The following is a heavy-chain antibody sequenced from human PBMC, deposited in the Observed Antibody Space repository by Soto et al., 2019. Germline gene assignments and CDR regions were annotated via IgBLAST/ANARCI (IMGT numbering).Heavy chain of an antibody. CDR2: ISYDGSNK. Sequence: GGSLRLSCAASGFTFSSYAMHWVRQAPGKGLEWVAVISYDGSNKYYADSVKGRFTISRDNSKNTLYLQMNSLRAEDTAVYYCARGPFSYYDILTGPRGLDYWGQGTLVTVSS. V-gene: IGHV3-30-3*01. CDR3: ARGPFSYYDILTGPRGLDY. J-gene: IGHJ4*02. CDR1: GFTFSSYA. D-gene: IGHD3-9*01.